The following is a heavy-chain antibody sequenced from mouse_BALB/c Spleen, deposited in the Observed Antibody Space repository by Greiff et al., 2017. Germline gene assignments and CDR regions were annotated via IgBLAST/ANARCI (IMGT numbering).Heavy chain of an antibody. V-gene: IGHV2-2*02. J-gene: IGHJ2*01. CDR3: ARVSLYFDS. CDR2: IWSGGST. CDR1: GFSLTSYG. Sequence: VQLQQSGPGLVQPSQSLSITCTVSGFSLTSYGVHWVRQSPGKGLEWLGVIWSGGSTDYNAAFISRLSISKDNSKSQVFFKMNSLQANDTAIYYCARVSLYFDSWGQGTTLTVSS.